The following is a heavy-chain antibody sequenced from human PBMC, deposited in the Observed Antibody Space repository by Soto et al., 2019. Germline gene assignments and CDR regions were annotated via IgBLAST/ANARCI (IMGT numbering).Heavy chain of an antibody. V-gene: IGHV4-34*01. D-gene: IGHD3-9*01. J-gene: IGHJ4*02. CDR2: INHSGST. CDR1: GGSFSGYY. Sequence: SETLSLTCAVYGGSFSGYYWSWIRQPPGKGLEWIGEINHSGSTNYNPSLKSRVTISVDTSKNQFSLKLSSVTAADTAVYYCARGRGILTGYYADYWGQGALVTVSS. CDR3: ARGRGILTGYYADY.